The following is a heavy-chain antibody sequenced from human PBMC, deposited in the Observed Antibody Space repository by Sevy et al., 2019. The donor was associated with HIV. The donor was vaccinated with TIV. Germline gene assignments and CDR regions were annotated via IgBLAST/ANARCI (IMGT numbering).Heavy chain of an antibody. CDR3: AREGCTKPHDY. V-gene: IGHV3-23*01. CDR1: GFNFSKYC. J-gene: IGHJ4*02. CDR2: LSFGCGEI. Sequence: GGSLRLSCAASGFNFSKYCMSWVRQPPGKGLEWVSTLSFGCGEINYADSVKGRFTISRDNSKSSVYLQMNNLRPEDTAVYYCAREGCTKPHDYWGQGTLVTVSS. D-gene: IGHD2-8*01.